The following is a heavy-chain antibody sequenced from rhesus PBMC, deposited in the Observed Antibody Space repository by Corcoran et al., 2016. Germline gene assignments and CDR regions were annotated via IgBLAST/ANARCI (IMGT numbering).Heavy chain of an antibody. Sequence: EFQLVQSGAEVKKPGASVKISCKAAGYTFTDYYLHWVRQAPGKGLEWMGRDDHEDGEAIHAQKFQDRVNITADTSTNTAYMELSSLRSEDTAVYYCAAERGIAGTADLYGLDSWGQGVVVTVSS. CDR2: DDHEDGEA. V-gene: IGHV1-111*02. D-gene: IGHD1-1-1*01. J-gene: IGHJ6*01. CDR3: AAERGIAGTADLYGLDS. CDR1: GYTFTDYY.